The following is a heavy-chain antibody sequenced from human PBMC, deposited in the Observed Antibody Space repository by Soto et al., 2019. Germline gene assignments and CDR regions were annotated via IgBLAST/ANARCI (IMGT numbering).Heavy chain of an antibody. J-gene: IGHJ4*02. CDR2: ISSSTSHT. Sequence: QVQLVESGGGLVKPGGSLRLSCAVSGFTFSDYYMTWIRQAPGKGLEWVSYISSSTSHTNYADSVKGRFTISRDNAKNSLFLQMNSLRAEDTAVHYCARGWGAAADYFDFWGQGTLVTVSS. CDR1: GFTFSDYY. D-gene: IGHD6-13*01. V-gene: IGHV3-11*05. CDR3: ARGWGAAADYFDF.